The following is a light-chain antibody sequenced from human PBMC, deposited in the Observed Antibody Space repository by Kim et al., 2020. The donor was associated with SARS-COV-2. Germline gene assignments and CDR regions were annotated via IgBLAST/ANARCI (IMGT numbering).Light chain of an antibody. J-gene: IGKJ3*01. CDR2: GAS. CDR1: QCVST. V-gene: IGKV3-20*01. Sequence: PGEWATHSCRASQCVSTLVWYPQKPGQAPRLLIYGASSRATGIPDRFSGSGSGTDFTFIISRLEPEDFAVYYCHQYDNSPFTFGPGTRVDI. CDR3: HQYDNSPFT.